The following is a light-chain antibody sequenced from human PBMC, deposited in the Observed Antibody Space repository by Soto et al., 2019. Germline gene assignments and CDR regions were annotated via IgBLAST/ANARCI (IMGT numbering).Light chain of an antibody. CDR1: QDISNW. CDR3: HQSHSFPFT. J-gene: IGKJ2*01. Sequence: DIQMTQSPASVCASVGDRVTRTYRASQDISNWVAWYQQKPGTAPKALIFAATTLHSGVPSRFSGSGSGTEFSLTISSLQPEDFATYYCHQSHSFPFTFGQGTKVDIK. V-gene: IGKV1-12*01. CDR2: AAT.